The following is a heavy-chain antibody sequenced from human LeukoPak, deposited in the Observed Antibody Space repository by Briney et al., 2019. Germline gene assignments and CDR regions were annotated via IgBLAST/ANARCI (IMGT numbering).Heavy chain of an antibody. Sequence: GRSLRLSCAASGFTFSSYGMHWVRQAPGKGLEWVAVISYDGSNKYYADSVKGRFTISRDNAKNSLYLQMNSLRAEDTAVYYCAREGDSSSWYEVDYFDYWGQGTLVTVSS. CDR3: AREGDSSSWYEVDYFDY. J-gene: IGHJ4*02. D-gene: IGHD6-13*01. V-gene: IGHV3-30*03. CDR1: GFTFSSYG. CDR2: ISYDGSNK.